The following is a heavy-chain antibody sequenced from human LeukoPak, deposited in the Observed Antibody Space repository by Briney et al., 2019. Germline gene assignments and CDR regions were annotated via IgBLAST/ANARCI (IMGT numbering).Heavy chain of an antibody. D-gene: IGHD3-16*02. CDR2: ISYDGSNK. J-gene: IGHJ4*02. CDR3: AKGSREYDYVWGSYRVLSSFDY. V-gene: IGHV3-30*04. Sequence: GGSLRLSCSASGFTFNSYAMHWVRQAPGKGLEWVTVISYDGSNKYYADSVKGRFTISRDNSKNTLYLQMNSLRAEDTAVYYCAKGSREYDYVWGSYRVLSSFDYWGQGTLVTVSS. CDR1: GFTFNSYA.